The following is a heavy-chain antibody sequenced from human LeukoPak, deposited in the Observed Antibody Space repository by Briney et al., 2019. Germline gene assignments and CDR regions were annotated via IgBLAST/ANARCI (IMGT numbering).Heavy chain of an antibody. D-gene: IGHD1-26*01. CDR3: ARASGSYYVINWFDP. CDR1: GGSISSYY. J-gene: IGHJ5*02. V-gene: IGHV4-59*01. Sequence: SETLSLTCTVSGGSISSYYWSWIRQPPGKGLEWIGYIYYSGSTNYNPSLKGRVTISVDTSKNQFSLKLSSVTAADTAVYYYARASGSYYVINWFDPWGQGTLVTVSS. CDR2: IYYSGST.